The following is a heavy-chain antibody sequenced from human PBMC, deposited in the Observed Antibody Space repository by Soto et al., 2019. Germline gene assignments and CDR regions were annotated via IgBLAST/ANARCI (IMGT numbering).Heavy chain of an antibody. CDR1: GGTFSSYT. J-gene: IGHJ4*02. CDR3: ARGAGGYEKGYFDY. D-gene: IGHD5-12*01. CDR2: IIPILGIA. Sequence: SVKVSCKASGGTFSSYTISWVRPAPGQGLEWMGRIIPILGIANYAQKFQGRVTITADKSTSTAYMELSSLRSEDTAVYYCARGAGGYEKGYFDYWGQGTLVTVSS. V-gene: IGHV1-69*02.